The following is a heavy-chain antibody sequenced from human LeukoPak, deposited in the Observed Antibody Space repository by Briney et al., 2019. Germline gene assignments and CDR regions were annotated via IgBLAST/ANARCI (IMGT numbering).Heavy chain of an antibody. CDR2: INHSGST. CDR1: GGSFSGYY. CDR3: ARGRYVWGSYRAYFDY. D-gene: IGHD3-16*02. V-gene: IGHV4-34*01. J-gene: IGHJ4*02. Sequence: SETLSLTCAVYGGSFSGYYWSWIRQPPGKGLEWIGEINHSGSTNYNPSLKSRVTISVDTSKNQFSLKLSSVTAADTAVYYCARGRYVWGSYRAYFDYWGQGTLVNLSS.